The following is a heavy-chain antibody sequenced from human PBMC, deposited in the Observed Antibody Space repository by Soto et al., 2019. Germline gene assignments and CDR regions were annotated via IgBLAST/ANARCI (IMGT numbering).Heavy chain of an antibody. CDR3: ASAYYYDSSGSYYPLPPPF. D-gene: IGHD3-22*01. CDR1: SGSIRSRNYY. V-gene: IGHV4-39*01. J-gene: IGHJ4*02. CDR2: IYYTGNT. Sequence: SETLSLTCTVSSGSIRSRNYYWGWIRQPPGKGLEWIGSIYYTGNTYYNPSLKSRVTISVDTSKNQFSLKLSSVTAADTAVYYCASAYYYDSSGSYYPLPPPFWGQGTLVTVS.